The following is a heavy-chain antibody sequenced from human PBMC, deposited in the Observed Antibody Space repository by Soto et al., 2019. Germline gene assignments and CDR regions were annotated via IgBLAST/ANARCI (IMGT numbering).Heavy chain of an antibody. J-gene: IGHJ5*01. CDR3: EVRISSIVWYCLDT. Sequence: SVKVSCKASGFTFKSYAIQWVRQAPGQRLEWIGWIVLGIGNTNYAQKFQERVTITGDKSTSTAYMEVRSLTYDDTAVYYCEVRISSIVWYCLDTWG. CDR1: GFTFKSYA. CDR2: IVLGIGNT. V-gene: IGHV1-58*02. D-gene: IGHD2-2*01.